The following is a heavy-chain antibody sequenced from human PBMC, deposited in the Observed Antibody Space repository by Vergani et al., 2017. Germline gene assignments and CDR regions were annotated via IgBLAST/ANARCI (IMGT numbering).Heavy chain of an antibody. CDR3: ARGLEVMDFWSGYPAGYFDY. Sequence: EVQLVESGGGLVQPGRSLRLSCAASGFTFDDYAMHWVRQAPGKGLEWVSGISWNSGSIGYADSVKGRFTISRDNAKNSLYLQMNSLRAEDTAVYYCARGLEVMDFWSGYPAGYFDYWGQGTLVTVSS. J-gene: IGHJ4*02. CDR1: GFTFDDYA. D-gene: IGHD3-3*01. CDR2: ISWNSGSI. V-gene: IGHV3-9*01.